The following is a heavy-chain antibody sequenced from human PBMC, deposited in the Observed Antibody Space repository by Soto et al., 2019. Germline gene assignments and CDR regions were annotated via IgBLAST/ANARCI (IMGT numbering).Heavy chain of an antibody. CDR3: ARDYYGNSSSRSFDY. V-gene: IGHV1-46*01. CDR2: INPSGGST. J-gene: IGHJ4*01. Sequence: ASVKVSCKASGYTFTSYYMHWVRQAPGQGLEWMGIINPSGGSTSYAQKFQGRVTMTRDTSTSTVYMELSSLRSEDAAVYYCARDYYGNSSSRSFDYWGQGTMVTVSS. CDR1: GYTFTSYY. D-gene: IGHD6-19*01.